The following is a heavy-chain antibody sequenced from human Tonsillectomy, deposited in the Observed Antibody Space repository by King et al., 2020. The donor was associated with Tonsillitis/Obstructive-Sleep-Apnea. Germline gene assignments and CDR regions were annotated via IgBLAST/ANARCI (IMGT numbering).Heavy chain of an antibody. CDR2: ISGGGGGT. J-gene: IGHJ6*02. D-gene: IGHD2-15*01. Sequence: VQLVESGGGLVQPGGSLRLSCAASGFTFSSYAMSWVRQAPGKGLEWVSAISGGGGGTYYAASVKGRFIILRDNSQNTLYLQMNSLRAEDTAVYYCASTPHCSGGSCSLHFYGMDVWGQGTTVTVSS. V-gene: IGHV3-23*04. CDR1: GFTFSSYA. CDR3: ASTPHCSGGSCSLHFYGMDV.